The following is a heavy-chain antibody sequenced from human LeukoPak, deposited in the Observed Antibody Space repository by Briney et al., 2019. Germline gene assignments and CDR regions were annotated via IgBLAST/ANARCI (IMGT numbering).Heavy chain of an antibody. CDR1: GFTFSTYE. CDR2: ISRSGNTI. J-gene: IGHJ4*02. Sequence: SLRLSCAASGFTFSTYEMNWVRQAPGKGLEWVSFISRSGNTIYYADSVKGRFTISRDNAKNSLYLQMTSLRAEDTAVYYCARQSGTYYVALSSDHWGQGTLVTVSS. D-gene: IGHD1-26*01. CDR3: ARQSGTYYVALSSDH. V-gene: IGHV3-48*03.